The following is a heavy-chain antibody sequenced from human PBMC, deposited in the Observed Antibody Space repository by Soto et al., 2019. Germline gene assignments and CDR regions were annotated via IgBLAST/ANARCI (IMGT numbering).Heavy chain of an antibody. CDR2: LSYEGSEE. J-gene: IGHJ4*02. Sequence: SLRLSCAASGFNFGVFGMHWVRQAPGKGREWLSVLSYEGSEEYYADSVRGRFTISRDNSKNNLFLQMDSLRVDDTGVYYCALTRRSSLLEVAGPGFEYWGQGTLVTVSS. CDR3: ALTRRSSLLEVAGPGFEY. CDR1: GFNFGVFG. V-gene: IGHV3-30*03. D-gene: IGHD6-19*01.